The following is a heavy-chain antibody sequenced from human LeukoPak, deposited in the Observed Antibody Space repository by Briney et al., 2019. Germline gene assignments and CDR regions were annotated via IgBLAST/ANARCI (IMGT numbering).Heavy chain of an antibody. CDR3: ARGIPGAYRIMDV. Sequence: HPGGSLRLSCAASGFTFSTYWMHWVRQAPGKGLVWVSRINSDGRSTSYADSVKGRFTVSRDNAKNTLYLQMNSLRAEDAAVYYCARGIPGAYRIMDVWGQGTTVTVS. CDR2: INSDGRST. J-gene: IGHJ6*02. CDR1: GFTFSTYW. D-gene: IGHD2-2*01. V-gene: IGHV3-74*01.